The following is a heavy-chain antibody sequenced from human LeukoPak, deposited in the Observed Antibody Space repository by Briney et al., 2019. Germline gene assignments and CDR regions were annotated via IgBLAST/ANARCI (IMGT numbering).Heavy chain of an antibody. D-gene: IGHD6-13*01. CDR2: ISHTGNT. V-gene: IGHV4-59*01. CDR3: ARSEAIYSSSVSRFDP. Sequence: PSETLSLTCTVSGDSISSYYWSWTRQPPGKGLGWIGYISHTGNTNYNPSLTGRLTISLDTSKNQVSLKVTSVTAADTAVYYCARSEAIYSSSVSRFDPWGQGTLVTVSS. CDR1: GDSISSYY. J-gene: IGHJ5*02.